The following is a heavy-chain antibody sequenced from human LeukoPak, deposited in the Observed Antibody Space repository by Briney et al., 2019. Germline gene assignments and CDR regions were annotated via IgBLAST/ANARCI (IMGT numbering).Heavy chain of an antibody. D-gene: IGHD2-15*01. V-gene: IGHV3-21*01. Sequence: GGSLRLSCAASGFTFSSYSMNWVRQAPGKGLEWVSSISRSSSYIYYADSVKGRFTISRDNAKNSLYLQMNSLRAEDTAVYYCARGRYCSGGSCGAYYFDYWGQGTLVTVSS. CDR3: ARGRYCSGGSCGAYYFDY. CDR1: GFTFSSYS. J-gene: IGHJ4*02. CDR2: ISRSSSYI.